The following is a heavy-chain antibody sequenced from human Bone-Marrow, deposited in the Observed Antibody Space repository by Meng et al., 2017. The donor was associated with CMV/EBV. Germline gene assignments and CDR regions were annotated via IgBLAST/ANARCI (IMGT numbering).Heavy chain of an antibody. D-gene: IGHD2-2*01. Sequence: GESLKISCAASGFTFNSYTMSWVRQAPGKGLEWLSYISLSTTTIFYADSVKGRFTISRDNAKNSLFLQMNSLRAEDTAVYYCARTDHDLPSASLDFWGQGNLVTVSS. CDR2: ISLSTTTI. V-gene: IGHV3-48*04. CDR3: ARTDHDLPSASLDF. J-gene: IGHJ4*02. CDR1: GFTFNSYT.